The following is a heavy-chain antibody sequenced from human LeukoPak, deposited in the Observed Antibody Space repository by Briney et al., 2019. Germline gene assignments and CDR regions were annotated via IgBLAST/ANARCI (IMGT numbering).Heavy chain of an antibody. CDR3: ARVSGSGWEYYFDY. V-gene: IGHV4-61*01. J-gene: IGHJ4*02. CDR1: GYSITSGYN. CDR2: IYYSGST. D-gene: IGHD6-19*01. Sequence: PSETLSLTCTVSGYSITSGYNWAWIRQPPGKVLEWIGYIYYSGSTNYNPSLKSRVTISVDTSKNQFSLKLSSVTAADTAVYYCARVSGSGWEYYFDYWGQGTLVTVSS.